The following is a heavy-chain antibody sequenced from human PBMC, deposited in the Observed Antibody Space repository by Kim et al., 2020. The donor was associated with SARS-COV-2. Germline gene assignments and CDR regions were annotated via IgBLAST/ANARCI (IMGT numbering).Heavy chain of an antibody. Sequence: ASVKVSCKASGYTFTGYYMHWVRQAPGQGLEWMGRINPNSGGTNYAQKFQGRVTMTRDTSISTAYMELSRLRSDDTAVYYCARWSTSQGYFDYWGQGTLVTVSS. CDR1: GYTFTGYY. CDR3: ARWSTSQGYFDY. J-gene: IGHJ4*02. D-gene: IGHD2-2*01. CDR2: INPNSGGT. V-gene: IGHV1-2*06.